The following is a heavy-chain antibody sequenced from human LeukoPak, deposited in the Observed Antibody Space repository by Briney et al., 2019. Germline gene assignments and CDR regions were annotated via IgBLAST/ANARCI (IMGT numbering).Heavy chain of an antibody. J-gene: IGHJ4*02. D-gene: IGHD6-13*01. CDR2: ISGSGGST. CDR3: ARTGPGIAAAGTGGDY. CDR1: GFTFSSYA. Sequence: PGGSLRLSRAASGFTFSSYAMSWVRQAPGKGLEWVSAISGSGGSTYYADSVKGRFTISRDNSKNTLYLQMNSLRAEDTAVYYCARTGPGIAAAGTGGDYWGQGTLVTVSS. V-gene: IGHV3-23*01.